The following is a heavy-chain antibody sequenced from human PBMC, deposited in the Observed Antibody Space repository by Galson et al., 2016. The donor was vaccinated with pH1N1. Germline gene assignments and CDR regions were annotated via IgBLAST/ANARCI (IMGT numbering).Heavy chain of an antibody. CDR3: AGQYDFGDYRGNAFDI. Sequence: QSGAEVKKPGESLKISCKASGYIFTSQWIAWVRQVPGKGLEWVGVVNPGGSTIRYSPSFQGQVTISSDKSISTAYPQWISLRASDTAMYYCAGQYDFGDYRGNAFDIWGQGTVVIVSS. V-gene: IGHV5-51*03. D-gene: IGHD4-17*01. CDR2: VNPGGSTI. J-gene: IGHJ3*02. CDR1: GYIFTSQW.